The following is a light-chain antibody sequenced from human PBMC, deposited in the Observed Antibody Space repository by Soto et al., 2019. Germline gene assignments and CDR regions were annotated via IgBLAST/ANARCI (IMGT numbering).Light chain of an antibody. Sequence: IQMTQSPSTLSASVGDRVTITCRASHNIERWMAWYQQKPGKAPSLLIFDASTLHSGVPSRFSGSGSGTDCTRTISSLQPDDFATDYCQHYNSSTITFGQGTRLEIK. CDR3: QHYNSSTIT. J-gene: IGKJ5*01. CDR2: DAS. V-gene: IGKV1-5*01. CDR1: HNIERW.